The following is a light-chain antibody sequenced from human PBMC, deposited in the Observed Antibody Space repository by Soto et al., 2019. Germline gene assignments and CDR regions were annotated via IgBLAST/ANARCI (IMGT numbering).Light chain of an antibody. CDR3: QQSYSTPRT. Sequence: DIRMTQSPSSLSASVGDRVTITCRATQSISNYLNWYQQKPGKAPRLLIYAASSLQSGVPSGFSGSGSGTDFTLTISSLHPEDFATYYCQQSYSTPRTFGQGTKVDIK. CDR1: QSISNY. J-gene: IGKJ1*01. V-gene: IGKV1-39*01. CDR2: AAS.